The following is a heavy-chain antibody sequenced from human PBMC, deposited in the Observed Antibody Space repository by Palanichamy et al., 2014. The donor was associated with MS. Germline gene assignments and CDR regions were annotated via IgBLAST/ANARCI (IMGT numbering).Heavy chain of an antibody. V-gene: IGHV3-66*01. J-gene: IGHJ4*02. CDR1: GFTVSSNY. D-gene: IGHD3-22*01. CDR3: ARDRDDYYDSSGYVDY. Sequence: EVQLVESGEAWSSLGGPVRLSCAASGFTVSSNYMSWVRPGLQGRGWEWVSVIYSGGSTYYADSVKGRFTISRDNSKNTLYLQMNSLRAEDTAVYYCARDRDDYYDSSGYVDYWGQGTLVTVSS. CDR2: IYSGGST.